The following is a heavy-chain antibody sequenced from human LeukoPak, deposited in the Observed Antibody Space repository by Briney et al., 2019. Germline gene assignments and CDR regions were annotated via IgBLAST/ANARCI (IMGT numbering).Heavy chain of an antibody. CDR2: IRYDGSNK. CDR3: AKERIEYSSSSELDY. CDR1: GFTFSSYG. Sequence: PGGSLRLSCAASGFTFSSYGMHWVCQAPGKGLEWVAFIRYDGSNKYYADSVKGRFTISRDNSKNTLYLQMNSLRAEDTAVYYCAKERIEYSSSSELDYWGQGTLVTVSS. J-gene: IGHJ4*02. V-gene: IGHV3-30*02. D-gene: IGHD6-6*01.